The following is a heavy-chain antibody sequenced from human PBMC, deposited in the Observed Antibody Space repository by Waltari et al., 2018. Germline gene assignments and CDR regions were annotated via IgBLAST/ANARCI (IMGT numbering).Heavy chain of an antibody. CDR3: ARRLESGLYYLILTDQTNFDY. CDR1: GYSFDNYW. D-gene: IGHD3-9*01. V-gene: IGHV5-51*01. CDR2: IYPHDSET. Sequence: EVQLEQSGAEVKQSGESLKISCKASGYSFDNYWIAWVRRVPGRGLEWMGIIYPHDSETVYSPSFQGQVTISVDKSTRTAYLQWGSLRASDTAMYYCARRLESGLYYLILTDQTNFDYWGQGTLVTVSS. J-gene: IGHJ4*02.